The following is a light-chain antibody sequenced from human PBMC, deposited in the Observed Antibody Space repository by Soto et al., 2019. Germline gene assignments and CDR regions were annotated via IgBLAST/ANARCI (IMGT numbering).Light chain of an antibody. CDR2: AAS. V-gene: IGKV1-9*01. CDR3: QQLNSYPIT. J-gene: IGKJ5*01. Sequence: DIQLTQSPSFLSASVGDRVTITCRASQGLSSDLAWYQQKPGKAPKLLIYAASTLQSGVPSRFSGSGSGIEFTLTISSLQPEDFATYYCQQLNSYPITFGQGTRLETK. CDR1: QGLSSD.